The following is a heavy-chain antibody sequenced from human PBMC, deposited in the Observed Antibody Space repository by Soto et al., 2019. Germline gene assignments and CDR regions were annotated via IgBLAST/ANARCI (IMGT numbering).Heavy chain of an antibody. V-gene: IGHV3-23*01. CDR1: GFTFNIYS. CDR3: AKDYDSSTLFVSPYLAY. J-gene: IGHJ4*02. D-gene: IGHD3-9*01. CDR2: ISGSGENT. Sequence: EVQLLESGGGLVQPGGSLRLSCAASGFTFNIYSMTWVRQAPGKGLEWVSGISGSGENTYYADSVKGRFTISRDNTGNTLYRQMDSLTTEDTAVYSCAKDYDSSTLFVSPYLAYWGPGSQVTVSS.